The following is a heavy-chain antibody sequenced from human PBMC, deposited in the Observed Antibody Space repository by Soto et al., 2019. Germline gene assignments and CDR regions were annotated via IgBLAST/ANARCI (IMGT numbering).Heavy chain of an antibody. CDR2: ISLYSDGP. CDR1: GYTFSNYG. V-gene: IGHV1-18*01. Sequence: QVQLVQSGGEVKRPGASVKVSCKTSGYTFSNYGITWVRQAPGQPLEWLGWISLYSDGPNYAQKFKGRVSMTTDTSTTTAYMELRSLRSDDTAVYYCARVVPGAEAWFGPWGQGPLVTVSS. CDR3: ARVVPGAEAWFGP. J-gene: IGHJ5*02. D-gene: IGHD2-2*01.